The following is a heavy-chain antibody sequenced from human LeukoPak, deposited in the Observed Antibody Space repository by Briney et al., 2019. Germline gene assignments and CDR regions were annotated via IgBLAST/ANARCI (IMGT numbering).Heavy chain of an antibody. CDR2: IKQGASEK. Sequence: GGSLRLSCAASRFSFSTYWMTWVRQAPGKGLEWVANIKQGASEKYYVDSVKGRFTIFRDNAKNSLYLQMNSLRAEDTAVYYCARHGEGATIDSWGQGTLVTVSS. V-gene: IGHV3-7*01. D-gene: IGHD1-26*01. CDR1: RFSFSTYW. J-gene: IGHJ4*02. CDR3: ARHGEGATIDS.